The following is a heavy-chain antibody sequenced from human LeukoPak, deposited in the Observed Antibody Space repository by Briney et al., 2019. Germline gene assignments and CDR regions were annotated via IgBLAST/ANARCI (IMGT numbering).Heavy chain of an antibody. V-gene: IGHV4-30-4*01. J-gene: IGHJ4*02. CDR1: GGSISSGDYY. D-gene: IGHD4-23*01. Sequence: SETLSLTCTVSGGSISSGDYYWSWIRQPPGKGLEWIGYIFYSGSTYYNPSLKSRVTISVDTSNNQFSLKLSSVTAADTAVYYCARDLLNEGNHLDYWGQGTLVTVSS. CDR2: IFYSGST. CDR3: ARDLLNEGNHLDY.